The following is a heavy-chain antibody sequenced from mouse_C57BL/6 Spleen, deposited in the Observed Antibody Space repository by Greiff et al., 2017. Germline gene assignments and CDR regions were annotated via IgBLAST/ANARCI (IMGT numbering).Heavy chain of an antibody. D-gene: IGHD1-1*01. Sequence: QVQLKQPGAELVKPGASVKLSCKASGYTFTSYWMHWVKQRPGQGLEWIGMIHPNSGSTNYNEKFKSKATLTVDKSSSTAYMQLSSLTSADSAVYYCARHIITTVVARAMDYWGQGPSVTVSS. V-gene: IGHV1-64*01. CDR1: GYTFTSYW. J-gene: IGHJ4*01. CDR3: ARHIITTVVARAMDY. CDR2: IHPNSGST.